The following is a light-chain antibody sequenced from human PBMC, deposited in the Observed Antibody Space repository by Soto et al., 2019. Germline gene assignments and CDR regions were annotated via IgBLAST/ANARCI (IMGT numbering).Light chain of an antibody. V-gene: IGKV1-39*01. CDR3: QQSFSAPYP. CDR1: QTLGVS. Sequence: MQMTQSPSSLSASVGDTVTISCRASQTLGVSLNWYQQKLGKAPKVLISAASSLKAGVPSRFSGSGSGTDFTLTITSLQSEDFATYFCQQSFSAPYPFGQGNKLEIK. CDR2: AAS. J-gene: IGKJ2*01.